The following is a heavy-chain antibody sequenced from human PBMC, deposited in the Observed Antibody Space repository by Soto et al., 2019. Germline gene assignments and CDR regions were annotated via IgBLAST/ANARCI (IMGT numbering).Heavy chain of an antibody. J-gene: IGHJ6*03. V-gene: IGHV1-3*01. CDR2: INAGNGNT. Sequence: ASVKVSCKASGYTFTSYAMHWVRQAPGQRLEWMGWINAGNGNTKYSQKFQGRVTITRDTSASTAYMELSSLRSEDTAVYYCARGGATVTTRYYYYYMDVWGKGTMVTVS. CDR1: GYTFTSYA. D-gene: IGHD4-4*01. CDR3: ARGGATVTTRYYYYYMDV.